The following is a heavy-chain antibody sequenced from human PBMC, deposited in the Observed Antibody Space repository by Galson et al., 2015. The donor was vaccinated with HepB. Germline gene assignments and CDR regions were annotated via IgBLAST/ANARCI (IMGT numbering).Heavy chain of an antibody. Sequence: SLRLSCATSGFTFTKYGMHWVRQAPGKGLEWVALIWSDGSDKNYADSVKGRFTISRDNSKNTESLQMDSLRAEDTAVYYCARDRTYCGSPSCSRMGPNYWGQGTLVTVSS. CDR2: IWSDGSDK. CDR3: ARDRTYCGSPSCSRMGPNY. D-gene: IGHD2-2*01. CDR1: GFTFTKYG. V-gene: IGHV3-33*01. J-gene: IGHJ4*02.